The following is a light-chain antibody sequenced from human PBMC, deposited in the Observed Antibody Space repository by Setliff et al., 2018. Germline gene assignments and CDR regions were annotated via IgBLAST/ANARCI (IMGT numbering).Light chain of an antibody. CDR2: EVS. CDR3: SSYAGSNNVV. V-gene: IGLV2-8*01. J-gene: IGLJ2*01. CDR1: SSNIGAGYD. Sequence: QSVLTQPPSVSGAPGQRVTISCTGSSSNIGAGYDVNWYQQHPGKAPKLTIYEVSKRPSGVPDRFSGSKSGNTASLTVSGLQAEDEADYYCSSYAGSNNVVFGGGTKVTVL.